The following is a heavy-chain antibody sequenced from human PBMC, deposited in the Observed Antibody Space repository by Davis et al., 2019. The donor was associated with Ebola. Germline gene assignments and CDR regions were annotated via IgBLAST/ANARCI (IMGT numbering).Heavy chain of an antibody. CDR1: GFTFSSYS. CDR2: ISSSSSYI. V-gene: IGHV3-21*01. J-gene: IGHJ5*02. D-gene: IGHD3-3*01. CDR3: ARDRVVELVNGRKRGWFDP. Sequence: GESLKISCAASGFTFSSYSMNWVRQAPGKGLEWVSSISSSSSYIYYADSVKGRFTISRDNAKNSLYLQMNSLRAEDTAVYYCARDRVVELVNGRKRGWFDPWGQGTLVTVSS.